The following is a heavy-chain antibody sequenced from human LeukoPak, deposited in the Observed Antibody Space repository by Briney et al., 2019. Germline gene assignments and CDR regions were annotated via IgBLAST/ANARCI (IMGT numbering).Heavy chain of an antibody. V-gene: IGHV4-34*01. CDR3: ASTRGYSYGLTDY. Sequence: SETLSLTCAVYGGSFSGYYWSWIRQPPGKGLEWIGEINHSGSTNYNPSLKSRVTISVDTSKNQFSLKLSSVTAADTAAYYCASTRGYSYGLTDYWGQGTLVTVSS. J-gene: IGHJ4*02. CDR2: INHSGST. CDR1: GGSFSGYY. D-gene: IGHD5-18*01.